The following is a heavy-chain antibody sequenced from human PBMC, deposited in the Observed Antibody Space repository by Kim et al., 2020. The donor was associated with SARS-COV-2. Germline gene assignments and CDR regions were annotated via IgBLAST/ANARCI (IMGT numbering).Heavy chain of an antibody. Sequence: GESLKISCKGSGYSFTSYWIGWVRQMPGKGLEWMGIIYPGDSDTRYSPSFQGQVTISADKSISTAYLQWSSLKASDTAMYYCARDGSSWASFSYYYYAMDVWGQGTTVTVSS. J-gene: IGHJ6*02. V-gene: IGHV5-51*01. D-gene: IGHD6-13*01. CDR2: IYPGDSDT. CDR3: ARDGSSWASFSYYYYAMDV. CDR1: GYSFTSYW.